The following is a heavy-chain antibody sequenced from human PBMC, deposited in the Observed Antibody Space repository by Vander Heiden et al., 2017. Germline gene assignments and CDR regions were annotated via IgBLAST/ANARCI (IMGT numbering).Heavy chain of an antibody. CDR1: GFTCTYAW. D-gene: IGHD1-1*01. CDR3: AADVPEPLAQIDY. CDR2: VKSKIDGGTT. J-gene: IGHJ4*02. Sequence: EVQLVESGGGLAKSWESLRLSCAASGFTCTYAWMSWVRQAPGKGLEWVGRVKSKIDGGTTDYAAPVKGRFTISRDDSKNTLTLQMNSLNSEDTAVYYCAADVPEPLAQIDYWGRGIVVTVSS. V-gene: IGHV3-15*01.